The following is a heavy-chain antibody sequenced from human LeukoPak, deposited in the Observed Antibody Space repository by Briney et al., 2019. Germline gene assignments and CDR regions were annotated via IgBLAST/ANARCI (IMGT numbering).Heavy chain of an antibody. CDR3: ASLKLDYGDPPNLYNWFDP. V-gene: IGHV4-39*07. CDR1: GGSISSSSYY. J-gene: IGHJ5*02. Sequence: PSETLSLTCTVSGGSISSSSYYWGWIRQPPGKGLEWIGSIYHSGSTYYNPSLKSRVTISVDTSKNQFSLKLSSVTAADTAVYYCASLKLDYGDPPNLYNWFDPWGQGTLVTVSS. CDR2: IYHSGST. D-gene: IGHD4-17*01.